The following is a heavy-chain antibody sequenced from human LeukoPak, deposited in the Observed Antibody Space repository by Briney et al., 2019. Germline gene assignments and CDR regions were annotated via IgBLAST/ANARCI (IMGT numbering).Heavy chain of an antibody. Sequence: ASVKVSCKASGYTFTRYYMHWVRQAPGQGLEWMGVINPSGGNTRYAQSFQGRVTLTRDTSTSTFYMGLSSLRSEDTAVYYCARDLEIDGYSYGVFDYWGQGTLLTVSS. J-gene: IGHJ4*02. D-gene: IGHD5-18*01. CDR3: ARDLEIDGYSYGVFDY. CDR1: GYTFTRYY. CDR2: INPSGGNT. V-gene: IGHV1-46*01.